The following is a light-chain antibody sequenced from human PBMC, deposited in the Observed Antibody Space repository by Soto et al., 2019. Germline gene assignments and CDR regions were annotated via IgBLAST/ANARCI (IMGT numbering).Light chain of an antibody. CDR1: SSDVGSYTY. J-gene: IGLJ1*01. Sequence: QSALTQPASVSGSPRQSITISCTGASSDVGSYTYVSWYQQHPGKAPKLMIYEVNNRPSGVSNRFSGSKSGNTASLTISGLQAEDEADYYCSPYTSSRAYVFGIGTKVTVL. CDR2: EVN. CDR3: SPYTSSRAYV. V-gene: IGLV2-14*01.